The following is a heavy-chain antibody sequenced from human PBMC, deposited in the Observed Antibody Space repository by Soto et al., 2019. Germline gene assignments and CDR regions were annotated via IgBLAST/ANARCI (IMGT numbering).Heavy chain of an antibody. CDR3: ARGVDTARGGYYFDY. V-gene: IGHV4-31*01. CDR1: GGSISSGGYY. Sequence: QVQLQESGPGLVKPSQTLSLTCTVSGGSISSGGYYWSWIRQHPGKGREWIGYIYYSGSTYYNPSLKSLVTIAVDTSKNQFSLKLSSVTAADTAVYYCARGVDTARGGYYFDYWGQGTLVTVSS. J-gene: IGHJ4*02. CDR2: IYYSGST. D-gene: IGHD5-18*01.